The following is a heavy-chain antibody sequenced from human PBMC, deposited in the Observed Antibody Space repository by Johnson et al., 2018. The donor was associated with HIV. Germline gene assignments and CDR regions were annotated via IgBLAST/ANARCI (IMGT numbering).Heavy chain of an antibody. V-gene: IGHV3-30*18. Sequence: QVQLVESGGGVVQPGRSLRLSCAASGFTFSSYGMHWVRQAPGKGLEWVAVISYDGSNKYYADSVKGRFTIARDNSKNTLYLKMNSLRAEDTAVYYCAKDSGVATLVTGAFDIWGQGTMVTVSS. J-gene: IGHJ3*02. CDR3: AKDSGVATLVTGAFDI. CDR2: ISYDGSNK. D-gene: IGHD4-23*01. CDR1: GFTFSSYG.